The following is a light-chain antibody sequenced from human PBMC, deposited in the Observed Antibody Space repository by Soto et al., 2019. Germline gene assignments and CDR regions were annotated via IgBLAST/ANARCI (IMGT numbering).Light chain of an antibody. Sequence: DIQMTQSPSTLPASVGDRVTITCRANQSISTWLAWYQQKPGKAPNLLIYKASRLETGVPSRFSGSGSGTDFTLTISCLQSEDFATYYCQQYYSFPLTFGQGTKVDIK. J-gene: IGKJ1*01. V-gene: IGKV1-5*03. CDR3: QQYYSFPLT. CDR2: KAS. CDR1: QSISTW.